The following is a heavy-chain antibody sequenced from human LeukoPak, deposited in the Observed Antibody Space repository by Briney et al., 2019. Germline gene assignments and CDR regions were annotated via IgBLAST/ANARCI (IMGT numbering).Heavy chain of an antibody. CDR3: TTGVLRGALYFDY. Sequence: ASVKVSCKVSGHTLTELSIHWVRQAPGKGLEWMGSFDPEDGETIYAQKFQGRVTMTEDTSTDTACLELSSLRSEDTAVYYCTTGVLRGALYFDYWGQGTLVTVSS. V-gene: IGHV1-24*01. CDR2: FDPEDGET. CDR1: GHTLTELS. D-gene: IGHD3-10*01. J-gene: IGHJ4*02.